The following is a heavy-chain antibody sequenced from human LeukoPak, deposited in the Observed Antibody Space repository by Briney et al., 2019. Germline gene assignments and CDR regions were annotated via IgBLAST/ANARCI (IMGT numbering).Heavy chain of an antibody. CDR3: ARGGIDCIV. Sequence: GGSLRLSCAASGFTFSSYGMHWVRQAPGKGLEWVAFIRYDGSNKYYADSVKGRFTISRDNAKNSLYLQMNSLRAEDTAVYYCARGGIDCIVWGKGTTVTISS. D-gene: IGHD2-21*02. V-gene: IGHV3-30*02. J-gene: IGHJ6*04. CDR2: IRYDGSNK. CDR1: GFTFSSYG.